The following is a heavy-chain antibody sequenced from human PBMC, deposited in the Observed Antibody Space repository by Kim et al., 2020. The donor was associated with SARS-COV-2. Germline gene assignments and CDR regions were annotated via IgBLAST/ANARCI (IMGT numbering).Heavy chain of an antibody. CDR1: GGSISSYY. CDR3: ARGLFSGRVGVWFGESVQFDP. V-gene: IGHV4-59*01. D-gene: IGHD3-10*01. Sequence: SETLSLTCTVSGGSISSYYWSWIRQPPGKGLEWIGYIYYSGSTNYNPSLKSRVTISVDTSKNQFSLKLSSVTAADTAVYYCARGLFSGRVGVWFGESVQFDPWGQGTLVTVSS. CDR2: IYYSGST. J-gene: IGHJ5*02.